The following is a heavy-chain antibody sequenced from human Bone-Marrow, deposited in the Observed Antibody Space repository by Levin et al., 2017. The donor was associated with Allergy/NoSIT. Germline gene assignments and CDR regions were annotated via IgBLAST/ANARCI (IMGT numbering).Heavy chain of an antibody. J-gene: IGHJ4*02. CDR1: GFTFSTYG. V-gene: IGHV3-30*18. CDR2: ISYDGSNR. Sequence: GGSLRLSCAASGFTFSTYGMHWVRQAPGKGLEWVAVISYDGSNRNYVESVKGRFTISRDNSKNTLYLQMNSLRAADTAVYYCAKDALDYFGTSGCSSGLQRGFGYWGQGTLSTVSS. D-gene: IGHD2/OR15-2a*01. CDR3: AKDALDYFGTSGCSSGLQRGFGY.